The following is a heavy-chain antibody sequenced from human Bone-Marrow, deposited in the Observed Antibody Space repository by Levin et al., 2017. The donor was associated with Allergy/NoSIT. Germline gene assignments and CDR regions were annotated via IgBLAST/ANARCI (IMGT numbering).Heavy chain of an antibody. CDR3: ARVALPGTGLDF. V-gene: IGHV3-23*01. Sequence: GGSLRLSCAASGFTFSNYGMSWVRQAPGKGLEWVSSTGASGDHTYYADSVKGRFTISRDNVQNTLYLQMNNLRVEDTANYYCARVALPGTGLDFWGQGTLALVSS. D-gene: IGHD2-15*01. CDR1: GFTFSNYG. J-gene: IGHJ4*02. CDR2: TGASGDHT.